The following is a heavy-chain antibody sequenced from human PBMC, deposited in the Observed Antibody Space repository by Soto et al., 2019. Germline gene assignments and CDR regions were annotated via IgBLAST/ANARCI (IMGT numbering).Heavy chain of an antibody. Sequence: PGGSLRLSCAASGFTVSTKYMSWVRQAPGKGLEWVSVIYSGGSTFYADSVKGRFTISRDNSKNTLYLQMNSLRAEDTAVYYCAKTKVVVAATPSYYFDYWGQGTLVTVSS. J-gene: IGHJ4*02. CDR1: GFTVSTKY. D-gene: IGHD2-15*01. V-gene: IGHV3-53*01. CDR2: IYSGGST. CDR3: AKTKVVVAATPSYYFDY.